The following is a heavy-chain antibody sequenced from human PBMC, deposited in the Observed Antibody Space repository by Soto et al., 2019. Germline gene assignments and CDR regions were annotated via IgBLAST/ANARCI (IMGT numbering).Heavy chain of an antibody. CDR2: IYYSGST. CDR3: ASRSIQLWDYFDY. D-gene: IGHD5-18*01. V-gene: IGHV4-30-4*01. Sequence: QVQLQESGPGLVKPSQTLSLTCTVSGGSISSGDYYWSWIRQPPGKGLESIGYIYYSGSTYYNPSLKSRVTISVDTSKNQFSLKLSSVTAADTAVYYCASRSIQLWDYFDYWGQGTLVTVSS. CDR1: GGSISSGDYY. J-gene: IGHJ4*02.